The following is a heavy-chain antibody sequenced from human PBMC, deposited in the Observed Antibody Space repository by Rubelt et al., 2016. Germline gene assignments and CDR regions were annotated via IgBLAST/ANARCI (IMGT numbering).Heavy chain of an antibody. CDR2: ISYDGSNK. CDR3: ARVRSGYDSHGAFDI. Sequence: GRSLRLSCAASGFTFSSYAMHWVRQAPGKGLEWVAVISYDGSNKYYADSVKGRFTISRDNSKNTLYLQMNSLRAEDTAVYYCARVRSGYDSHGAFDIWGQGTMVTVSS. D-gene: IGHD5-12*01. V-gene: IGHV3-30*04. J-gene: IGHJ3*02. CDR1: GFTFSSYA.